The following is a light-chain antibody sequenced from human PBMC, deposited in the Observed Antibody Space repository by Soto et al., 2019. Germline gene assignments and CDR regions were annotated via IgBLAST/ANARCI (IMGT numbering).Light chain of an antibody. V-gene: IGKV1-9*01. CDR1: QGIGSY. CDR2: AAS. J-gene: IGKJ4*01. CDR3: QQLNSYPLT. Sequence: DIQLTQSPSFLSASVGDKVTITCRASQGIGSYLVWYQQKPGKAPKLLIYAASTLQSGVPSRFSGSGSGTEFTLTLSSLQPEDFATYYCQQLNSYPLTFGGVTKLESK.